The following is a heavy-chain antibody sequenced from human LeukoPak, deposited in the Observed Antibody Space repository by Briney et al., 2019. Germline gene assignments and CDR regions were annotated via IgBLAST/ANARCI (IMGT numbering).Heavy chain of an antibody. J-gene: IGHJ4*02. CDR3: ARALSGYSYGLRWYYFDY. Sequence: SVKVSCKASGGTFSSYAISWVRQAPGQGLEWMGGIIPIFGTANYAQKFQGRVTITTDESTSTAHMELSSLRSEDTAVYYCARALSGYSYGLRWYYFDYWGQGTLVTVSS. D-gene: IGHD5-18*01. CDR1: GGTFSSYA. CDR2: IIPIFGTA. V-gene: IGHV1-69*05.